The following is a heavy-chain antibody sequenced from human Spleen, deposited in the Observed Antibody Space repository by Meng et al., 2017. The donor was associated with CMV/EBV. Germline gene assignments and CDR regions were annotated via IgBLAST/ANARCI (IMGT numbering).Heavy chain of an antibody. D-gene: IGHD3-22*01. CDR2: IYHSGST. V-gene: IGHV4-4*02. CDR1: GCSISSSNW. J-gene: IGHJ4*02. CDR3: ATRRGNYYDSSGPLRY. Sequence: AVSGCSISSSNWWSWVRQPPGKGLEWIGEIYHSGSTNYNPSLKSRVTISVDKSKNQFSLKLSSVTAADTAVYYCATRRGNYYDSSGPLRYWGQGTLVTVS.